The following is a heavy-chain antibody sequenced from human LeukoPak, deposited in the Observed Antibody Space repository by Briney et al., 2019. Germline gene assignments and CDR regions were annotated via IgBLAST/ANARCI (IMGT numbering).Heavy chain of an antibody. V-gene: IGHV3-9*01. CDR3: AKEPDAFDI. Sequence: GGSLRLSRAASGFTFDDYAMHWVRQAPGKGLEWVSGISWNSGSIGYADSVKGRFTISRDNAKNSLYLQMNSLRAEDTALYYCAKEPDAFDIWGQGTMVTVSS. CDR2: ISWNSGSI. CDR1: GFTFDDYA. J-gene: IGHJ3*02.